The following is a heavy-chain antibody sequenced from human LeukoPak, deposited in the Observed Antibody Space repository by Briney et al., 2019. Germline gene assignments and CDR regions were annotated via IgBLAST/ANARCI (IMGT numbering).Heavy chain of an antibody. Sequence: SETLSLTCTVSGGSISSYYWSWIRQPPGKGLEWIGYIYYSGSTNYNPSLNSRGTISVDTSKNQFSLKLSSVTAADTAVYYCARATYYYDSSGYYLIDYWGQGTLVTVSS. V-gene: IGHV4-59*08. CDR1: GGSISSYY. CDR3: ARATYYYDSSGYYLIDY. CDR2: IYYSGST. D-gene: IGHD3-22*01. J-gene: IGHJ4*02.